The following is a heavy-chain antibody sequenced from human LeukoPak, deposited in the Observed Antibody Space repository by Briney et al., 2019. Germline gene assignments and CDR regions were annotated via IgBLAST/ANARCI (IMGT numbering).Heavy chain of an antibody. CDR2: IYHTGST. CDR1: GGSLKSYY. V-gene: IGHV4-59*01. D-gene: IGHD5-24*01. CDR3: ARVGGMTTINNAAFDI. Sequence: SETLSLTCTVSGGSLKSYYWNWIRQPPVKGLEWIGYIYHTGSTNYNPSLKSRITISLDTSRNQFSLKLTSVTAADTAIYYCARVGGMTTINNAAFDIWGQGTMVAVSS. J-gene: IGHJ3*02.